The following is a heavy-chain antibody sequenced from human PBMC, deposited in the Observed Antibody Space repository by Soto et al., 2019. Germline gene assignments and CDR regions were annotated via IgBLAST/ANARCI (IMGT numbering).Heavy chain of an antibody. CDR1: GFTVSSNN. V-gene: IGHV3-53*01. D-gene: IGHD2-15*01. CDR2: IYSGGST. Sequence: GSLRLLCPASGFTVSSNNMSWVRQALGKGLEWVSIIYSGGSTYYAAYDKGRFKISRANSKNTMNNQMNSLRADYAAVYYCARTAVDARYKDAFDIWGQGTLVTVSS. CDR3: ARTAVDARYKDAFDI. J-gene: IGHJ3*02.